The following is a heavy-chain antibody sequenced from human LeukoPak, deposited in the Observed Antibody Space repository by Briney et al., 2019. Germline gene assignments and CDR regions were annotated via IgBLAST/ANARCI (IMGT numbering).Heavy chain of an antibody. V-gene: IGHV4-59*01. CDR1: GGSISSYY. CDR2: IYYSGST. Sequence: PSETLSLTCTVSGGSISSYYWSWIRQPPGKGLEWIGYIYYSGSTNYNPSLKSRVTISVDTSKNQFSLKLSSVTAADTAVYYCARDGSHNWSDVGFDYWGQGTLVTVSS. J-gene: IGHJ4*02. D-gene: IGHD1-20*01. CDR3: ARDGSHNWSDVGFDY.